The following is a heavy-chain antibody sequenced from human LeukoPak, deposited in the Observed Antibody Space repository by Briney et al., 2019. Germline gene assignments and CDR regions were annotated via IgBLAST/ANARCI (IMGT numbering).Heavy chain of an antibody. CDR3: ARGYRDYDILTGYAY. Sequence: ASVKVSCKASGYTFTSYDINWVRQATGQGREWMGWMNPNSGNTGYAQKFQGRVTMTRNTSISTAYMELSSLRSEDTAVYYCARGYRDYDILTGYAYWGQGTLVTVSS. D-gene: IGHD3-9*01. CDR2: MNPNSGNT. J-gene: IGHJ4*02. V-gene: IGHV1-8*01. CDR1: GYTFTSYD.